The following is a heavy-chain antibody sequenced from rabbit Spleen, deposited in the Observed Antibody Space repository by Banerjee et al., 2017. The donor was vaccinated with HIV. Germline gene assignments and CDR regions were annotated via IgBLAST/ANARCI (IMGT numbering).Heavy chain of an antibody. D-gene: IGHD1-1*01. V-gene: IGHV1S45*01. CDR1: GFSFSSSYW. CDR2: INAVTGKP. Sequence: QEQLEESGGDLVKPEGSLTLTCTASGFSFSSSYWMCWVRQAPGKGLEWIACINAVTGKPVYASWAKGRFTFSKTSSTTVTLQMTSLTAADTATYFCVRDKATISGDYGPWYFDLWGPGTLVTVS. J-gene: IGHJ4*01. CDR3: VRDKATISGDYGPWYFDL.